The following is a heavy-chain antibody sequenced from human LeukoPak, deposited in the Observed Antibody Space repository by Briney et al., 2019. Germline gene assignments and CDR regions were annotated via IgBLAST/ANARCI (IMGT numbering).Heavy chain of an antibody. CDR1: GFTFSSYS. Sequence: PGGSLRLSCAASGFTFSSYSMNWVRQAPGKGLEWVSYISSSSSTIYYADSVKGRFTISRDNAKNSPYLQMNSLRAEDTAVYYCARDRVLWFGEGEYYFDYWGQGTLVTVSS. J-gene: IGHJ4*02. CDR3: ARDRVLWFGEGEYYFDY. D-gene: IGHD3-10*01. CDR2: ISSSSSTI. V-gene: IGHV3-48*01.